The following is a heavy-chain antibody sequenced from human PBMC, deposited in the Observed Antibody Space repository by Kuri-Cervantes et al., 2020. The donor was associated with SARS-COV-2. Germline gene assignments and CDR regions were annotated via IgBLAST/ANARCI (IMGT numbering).Heavy chain of an antibody. Sequence: SLKISCAASGFTFDDYAMHWVRQAPGKGLEWVSGISWNSGSIGYADSVEGRFTISRDNAKNSLYLQMNSLRAEDTALYYCAKDRMVQGVIRGTAFDPWGQGTLVTVSS. D-gene: IGHD3-10*01. CDR1: GFTFDDYA. J-gene: IGHJ5*02. CDR3: AKDRMVQGVIRGTAFDP. CDR2: ISWNSGSI. V-gene: IGHV3-9*01.